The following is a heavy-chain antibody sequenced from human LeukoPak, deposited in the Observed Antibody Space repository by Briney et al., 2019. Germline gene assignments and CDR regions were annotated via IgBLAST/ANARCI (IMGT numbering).Heavy chain of an antibody. CDR3: ARDNWNDNYYYYYMDV. CDR2: ISSSGSTI. J-gene: IGHJ6*03. D-gene: IGHD1-1*01. Sequence: GGSLRLSCAASGFTFSSYEMNWVRQAPGKGLEWVSYISSSGSTIYYADSVKGRFTISRDNAKNSLYLQMNSLRAEDKAVYYCARDNWNDNYYYYYMDVWGKGTTVTISS. V-gene: IGHV3-48*03. CDR1: GFTFSSYE.